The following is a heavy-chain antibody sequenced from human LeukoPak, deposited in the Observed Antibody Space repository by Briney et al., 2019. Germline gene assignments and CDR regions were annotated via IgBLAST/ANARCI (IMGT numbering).Heavy chain of an antibody. D-gene: IGHD3-3*01. CDR3: ARDERFLSPNQYYYYMDV. J-gene: IGHJ6*03. CDR2: IKQDGSEK. Sequence: GGSLRLSCAASGFTFSSYWMSWVRQAQGKGLEWVANIKQDGSEKYYVDSVKGRFTISRDNAKNSLYLQMNSLRAEDTAVYYCARDERFLSPNQYYYYMDVWGKGTTVTVSS. V-gene: IGHV3-7*01. CDR1: GFTFSSYW.